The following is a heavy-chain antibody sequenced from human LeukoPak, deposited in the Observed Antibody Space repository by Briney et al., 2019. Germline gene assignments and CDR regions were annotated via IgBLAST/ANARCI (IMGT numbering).Heavy chain of an antibody. CDR1: GASISSYY. V-gene: IGHV4-59*01. CDR3: ARRIRRGYSYGYSLYNWFDP. J-gene: IGHJ5*02. D-gene: IGHD5-18*01. CDR2: IYYSGST. Sequence: SETLSLTCTVSGASISSYYWTWLRQPPGKGLEWIGYIYYSGSTNYNPSLKSRVTISVDTSENQFSLKLSSVTAADTAVYYCARRIRRGYSYGYSLYNWFDPWGQGTLVTVSS.